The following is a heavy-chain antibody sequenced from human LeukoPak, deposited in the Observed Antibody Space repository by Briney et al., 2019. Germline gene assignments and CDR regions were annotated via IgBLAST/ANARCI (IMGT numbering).Heavy chain of an antibody. J-gene: IGHJ3*01. V-gene: IGHV3-23*01. D-gene: IGHD3-9*01. CDR3: AKVINILTFLYV. CDR1: GFTISSYV. Sequence: GGSLRLSYAACGFTISSYVMSWVRQAPGKGLEWVSAIRGSGGSTYYADSVKGRFTISRDNSRNTLYLQMNSLRAEDTAVYYSAKVINILTFLYVWGQGTMVTVSS. CDR2: IRGSGGST.